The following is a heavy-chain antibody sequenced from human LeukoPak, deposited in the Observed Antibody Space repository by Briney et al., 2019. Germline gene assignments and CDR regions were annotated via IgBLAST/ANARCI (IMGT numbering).Heavy chain of an antibody. CDR2: IIPIFGTA. CDR1: GGTFSSYA. D-gene: IGHD1-20*01. J-gene: IGHJ6*03. Sequence: SVKVSCKASGGTFSSYAISWVRQAPGQGLEWMGGIIPIFGTANYAQKFQGRVTITTDESTSTAYMELSSLRSEDTAVYYCAREGAASNWNPGLDYYYMDVWGKGTTVTVSS. CDR3: AREGAASNWNPGLDYYYMDV. V-gene: IGHV1-69*05.